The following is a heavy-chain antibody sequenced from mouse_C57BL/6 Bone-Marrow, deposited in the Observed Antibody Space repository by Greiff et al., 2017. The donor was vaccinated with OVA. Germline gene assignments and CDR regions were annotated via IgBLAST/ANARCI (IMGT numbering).Heavy chain of an antibody. CDR1: GFNIKNNY. Sequence: EVKLMESVAELVRPGASVKLSCTASGFNIKNNYMHWVKQRPEQNLEWIGRIDPANGNTNYDPKFQGKATITADTSSNTAYLQLSGLTSEDTASYYCSRVYFDYWGQGTTLTVSS. J-gene: IGHJ2*01. CDR3: SRVYFDY. V-gene: IGHV14-3*01. CDR2: IDPANGNT.